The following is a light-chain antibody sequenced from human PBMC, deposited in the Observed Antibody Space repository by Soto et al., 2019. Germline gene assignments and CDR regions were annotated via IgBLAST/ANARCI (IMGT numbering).Light chain of an antibody. Sequence: EIVLTQSPGTLSLSPGETATLSCRASQSVDSSNLAWYQQKPGQAHSLLIFGASTRATGIPDRFTGSGSGDDFTLTISGLESEDFAVYYCQQCGSSPVTFGQGTKLEIK. CDR1: QSVDSSN. CDR3: QQCGSSPVT. J-gene: IGKJ2*01. CDR2: GAS. V-gene: IGKV3-20*01.